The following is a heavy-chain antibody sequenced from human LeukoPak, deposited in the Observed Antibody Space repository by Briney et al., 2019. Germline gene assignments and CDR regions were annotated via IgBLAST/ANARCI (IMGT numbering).Heavy chain of an antibody. D-gene: IGHD1-1*01. V-gene: IGHV3-30*03. CDR2: ISYDGSSR. CDR1: GLTVSSYS. Sequence: GGSLRLSCVASGLTVSSYSMNWVRQAPGKGLDWVADISYDGSSRSYADSVRGRFIISRDNSKSTLYVEMNSLRAEDTAVYYCARLVGWNYDYWGQGTLVTVSP. J-gene: IGHJ4*02. CDR3: ARLVGWNYDY.